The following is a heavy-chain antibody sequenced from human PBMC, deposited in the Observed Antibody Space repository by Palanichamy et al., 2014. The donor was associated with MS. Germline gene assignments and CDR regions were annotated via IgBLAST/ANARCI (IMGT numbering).Heavy chain of an antibody. Sequence: EVQLVQSGSEMRKPGESLTISCKASGYGFASYWIVWVRQMPGKGLEWMGVIYPGDSDVKCNPSFEGRVSFSADKSISTAYLQWTSLQASDTAIYFCARQHSSSSSFGYCLDSWGQGTLVSVSS. CDR2: IYPGDSDV. CDR1: GYGFASYW. V-gene: IGHV5-51*01. J-gene: IGHJ4*02. CDR3: ARQHSSSSSFGYCLDS. D-gene: IGHD6-19*01.